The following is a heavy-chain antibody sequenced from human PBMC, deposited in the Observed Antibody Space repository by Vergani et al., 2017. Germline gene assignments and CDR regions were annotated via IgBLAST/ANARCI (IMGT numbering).Heavy chain of an antibody. D-gene: IGHD6-6*01. Sequence: EVQLLESGGGLVQLGGSLRLSCAASGFTFDDYAMHWVRQAPGKGLEWVSGISWNSGSIGYADSVKGRFTVYRDNAKNSLELQMNSLRAEDTALYYCAKDMNPCSSSSGYYYMDVWGRGTTVTVSS. V-gene: IGHV3-9*01. CDR3: AKDMNPCSSSSGYYYMDV. CDR2: ISWNSGSI. J-gene: IGHJ6*03. CDR1: GFTFDDYA.